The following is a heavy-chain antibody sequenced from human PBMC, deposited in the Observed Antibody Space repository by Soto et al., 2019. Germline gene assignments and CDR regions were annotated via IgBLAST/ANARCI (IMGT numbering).Heavy chain of an antibody. CDR3: AKERGFLTTEDYYGMDV. CDR1: GFTFSSYG. V-gene: IGHV3-30*18. CDR2: ISYDGSNK. Sequence: GGSLRLSCAASGFTFSSYGMYWVRQAPGKGLEWVAVISYDGSNKNYADSVKGRFTISRDNSKITLYVQMNSLRAEDTAVYYCAKERGFLTTEDYYGMDVWGQGATVTVSS. J-gene: IGHJ6*02. D-gene: IGHD2-2*01.